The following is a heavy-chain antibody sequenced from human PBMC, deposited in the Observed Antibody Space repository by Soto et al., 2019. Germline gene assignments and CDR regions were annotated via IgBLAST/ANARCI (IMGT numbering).Heavy chain of an antibody. D-gene: IGHD3-10*01. CDR3: ARHNYGSGSTYFDY. V-gene: IGHV4-59*08. Sequence: SETLSLTCTVSGGSISSYYWSLIRQPPGKGLEWIGYIYYSGSTNYNPSLKSRVTISVDTSKNQFSLKLNSMTAADTAVYYCARHNYGSGSTYFDYWGQGTPVTVSS. CDR1: GGSISSYY. CDR2: IYYSGST. J-gene: IGHJ4*02.